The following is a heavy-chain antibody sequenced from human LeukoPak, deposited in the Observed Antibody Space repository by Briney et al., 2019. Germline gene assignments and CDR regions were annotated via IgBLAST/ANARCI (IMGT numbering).Heavy chain of an antibody. CDR1: GLIFSNYG. D-gene: IGHD5-18*01. Sequence: PGGSLRLSCAASGLIFSNYGMSWVRQTPGKGLEWVSSVGGSDETYYADSVKGRFTISRDNSKNTLYLQMSSLRAEDTAIYYCARGWLIPDFWGQGVLVTVSS. CDR2: VGGSDET. CDR3: ARGWLIPDF. V-gene: IGHV3-23*01. J-gene: IGHJ4*02.